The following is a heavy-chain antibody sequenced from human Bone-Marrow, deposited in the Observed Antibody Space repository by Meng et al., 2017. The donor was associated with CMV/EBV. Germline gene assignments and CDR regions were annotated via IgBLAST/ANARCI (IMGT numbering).Heavy chain of an antibody. CDR1: GFTFSSYE. CDR2: IRYDGSNK. D-gene: IGHD1-26*01. CDR3: AKGWSYYFDY. V-gene: IGHV3-30*02. J-gene: IGHJ4*02. Sequence: GESLKISCAASGFTFSSYEMNWVRQAPGKGLEWVAFIRYDGSNKYYADSVKGRFTISRDNSKNMLYLQMNSLRAEDTAVYYCAKGWSYYFDYWGQGTRVTGSS.